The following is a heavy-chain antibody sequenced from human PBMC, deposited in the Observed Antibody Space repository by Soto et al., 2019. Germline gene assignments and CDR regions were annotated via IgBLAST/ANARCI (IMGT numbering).Heavy chain of an antibody. D-gene: IGHD2-15*01. CDR2: IYPVDSDI. CDR1: GYNFLNFW. Sequence: PGESLKISCKSSGYNFLNFWIAWVRQMPGKGLEWMAIIYPVDSDIRYNPSFQGQVTVSADKSISTAYLRRSSLKASDTAMYYCARHVDYFYGMDVWGQGTTVTVSS. J-gene: IGHJ6*02. V-gene: IGHV5-51*01. CDR3: ARHVDYFYGMDV.